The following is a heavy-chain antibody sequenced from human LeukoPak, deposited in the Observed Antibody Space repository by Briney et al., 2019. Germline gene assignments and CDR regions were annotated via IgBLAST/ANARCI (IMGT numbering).Heavy chain of an antibody. Sequence: SETLSLTCAVYGGSFSVYYWSWIRQPPGKGLEWIGEINHSGSTNYNPSLKSRVTISVDTSKNQFSLKLSSVTAADTAVYYCARGLYDAFDIWGQGTMVTVSS. CDR2: INHSGST. V-gene: IGHV4-34*01. CDR3: ARGLYDAFDI. CDR1: GGSFSVYY. J-gene: IGHJ3*02.